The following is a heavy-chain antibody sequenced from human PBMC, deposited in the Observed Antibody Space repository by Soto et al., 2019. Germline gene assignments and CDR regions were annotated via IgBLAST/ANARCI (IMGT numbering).Heavy chain of an antibody. D-gene: IGHD7-27*01. Sequence: GGSLRLSCAASGFTFSSYWMHWVRQAPGKGLVWVSRINSDGSSTSYADSVKGRFTISRDNAKNTLYLQMNSLRAEDTAVYYCAIINAVDEKLTGDAFDIWGQGTMVTVSS. CDR1: GFTFSSYW. CDR2: INSDGSST. J-gene: IGHJ3*02. V-gene: IGHV3-74*01. CDR3: AIINAVDEKLTGDAFDI.